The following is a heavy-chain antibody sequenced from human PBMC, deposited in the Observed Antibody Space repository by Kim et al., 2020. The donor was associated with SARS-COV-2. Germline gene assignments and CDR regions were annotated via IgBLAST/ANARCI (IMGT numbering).Heavy chain of an antibody. CDR3: AKKRGTVFYFEK. D-gene: IGHD1-1*01. Sequence: GGSLRLSCAASGFVFSEYGMHWVRQAPGMRPEWVAVISYDGSNKYYVDSVKGRFTISRDNSRNTLYLQMNSLRSEDTAMYYCAKKRGTVFYFEKWGQGTLVTVSS. V-gene: IGHV3-30*18. CDR2: ISYDGSNK. J-gene: IGHJ4*02. CDR1: GFVFSEYG.